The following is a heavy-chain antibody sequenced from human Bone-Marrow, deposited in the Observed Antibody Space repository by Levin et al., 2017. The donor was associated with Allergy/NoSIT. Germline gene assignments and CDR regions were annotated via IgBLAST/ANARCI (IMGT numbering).Heavy chain of an antibody. CDR2: IIPILGIA. Sequence: SVKVSCKASGGTFSSYPISWVRQAPGQGLEWMGRIIPILGIANYAQKFQGRVTITADKSTSTAYMELSSLRSEDTAVYYCARDRGGSGSSYWYFDLWGRGTLVTVSS. D-gene: IGHD3-10*01. V-gene: IGHV1-69*04. J-gene: IGHJ2*01. CDR3: ARDRGGSGSSYWYFDL. CDR1: GGTFSSYP.